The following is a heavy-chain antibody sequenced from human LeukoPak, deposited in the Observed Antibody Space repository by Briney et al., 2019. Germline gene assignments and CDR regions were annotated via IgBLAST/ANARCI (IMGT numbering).Heavy chain of an antibody. Sequence: GASVKVSCKASGYTFTGYYMHWVRQAPGQGLEWMGWINPNSGGTNYAQKFQGRVTMTRDTSISTAYMELSRLRSDDTAVYYCARDRGYSSSWGSPYRNWFDPWGQGTLVTASS. V-gene: IGHV1-2*02. CDR1: GYTFTGYY. CDR2: INPNSGGT. D-gene: IGHD6-13*01. CDR3: ARDRGYSSSWGSPYRNWFDP. J-gene: IGHJ5*02.